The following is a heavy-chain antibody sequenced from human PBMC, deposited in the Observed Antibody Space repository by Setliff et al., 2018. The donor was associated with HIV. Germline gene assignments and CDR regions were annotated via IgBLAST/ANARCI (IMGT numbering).Heavy chain of an antibody. CDR2: IYYSGST. V-gene: IGHV4-39*01. Sequence: PSETLSLTCSVSGGSISSSTYYWGWIRQPPGKGLEWIGSIYYSGSTYYNPSLKSRVTISVDTSKSQFSLKLTSVTAADTAAYYCARGGRSTVATWARFDPWGQGTLVTVSS. CDR1: GGSISSSTYY. CDR3: ARGGRSTVATWARFDP. J-gene: IGHJ5*02. D-gene: IGHD4-4*01.